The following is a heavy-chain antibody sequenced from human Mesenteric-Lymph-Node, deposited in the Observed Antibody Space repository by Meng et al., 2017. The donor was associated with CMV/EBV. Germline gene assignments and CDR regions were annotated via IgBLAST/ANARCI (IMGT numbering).Heavy chain of an antibody. Sequence: ASVKVSCKASGYTFTGYYMHWVRQAPGQGLEWMGWINPNSGGTNYAQKFQGRVTMTRDTSISTAYMELSRLRSDDAAMYYCARDHIRVEWFGAYGMDLWGQGTTVTVSS. J-gene: IGHJ6*02. CDR2: INPNSGGT. V-gene: IGHV1-2*02. CDR3: ARDHIRVEWFGAYGMDL. CDR1: GYTFTGYY. D-gene: IGHD3-10*01.